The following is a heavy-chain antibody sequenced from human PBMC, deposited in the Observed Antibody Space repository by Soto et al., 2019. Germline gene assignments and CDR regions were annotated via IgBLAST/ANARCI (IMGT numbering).Heavy chain of an antibody. D-gene: IGHD2-15*01. CDR2: IYYSGT. CDR1: GVSISGDDYF. CDR3: ARELAYCAAGSCYAKWGS. J-gene: IGHJ5*02. Sequence: SETLSLTCTVSGVSISGDDYFWSWIRQPPGKGLEWIGFIYYSGTYYNPSLESRVSISVDTSKNQFSLDLSYVTAADTAVYYCARELAYCAAGSCYAKWGSWGQGTLVTVSS. V-gene: IGHV4-30-4*01.